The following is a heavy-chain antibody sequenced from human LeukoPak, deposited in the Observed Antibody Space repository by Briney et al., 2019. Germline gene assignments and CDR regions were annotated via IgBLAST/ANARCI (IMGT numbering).Heavy chain of an antibody. CDR1: GGSISSYY. CDR3: ARLWGRDGYNQDYYYYGMDV. CDR2: IYYSGST. J-gene: IGHJ6*02. V-gene: IGHV4-59*08. D-gene: IGHD5-24*01. Sequence: SETLSLTCTVSGGSISSYYWSWIRQPPGKGLEWIGYIYYSGSTNYNPSLKSRVTISVDTSKNQFSLKLGSVTAADTAVYYCARLWGRDGYNQDYYYYGMDVWGQGTTVTVSS.